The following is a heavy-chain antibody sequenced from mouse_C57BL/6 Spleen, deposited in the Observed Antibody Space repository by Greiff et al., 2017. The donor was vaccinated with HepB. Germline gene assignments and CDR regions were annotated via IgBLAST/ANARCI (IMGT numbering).Heavy chain of an antibody. V-gene: IGHV1-80*01. CDR1: GYAFSSYW. CDR3: ARSGYGSSYRAMDY. D-gene: IGHD1-1*01. Sequence: VQLQQSGAELVKPGASVKISCKASGYAFSSYWMNWVKQRPGKGLEWIGQIYPGDGDTNYNGKFKGKATLTADKSSSTAYMQLSSLTSEDSAVYFCARSGYGSSYRAMDYWGQGTSVTVSS. CDR2: IYPGDGDT. J-gene: IGHJ4*01.